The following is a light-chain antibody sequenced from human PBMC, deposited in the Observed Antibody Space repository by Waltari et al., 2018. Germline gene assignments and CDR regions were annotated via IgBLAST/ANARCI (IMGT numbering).Light chain of an antibody. CDR3: CSYAGSYVV. V-gene: IGLV2-11*01. CDR1: SSDVGGYNY. J-gene: IGLJ2*01. CDR2: DVS. Sequence: QSALTQPRSVSGSPGQSVTISCPGTSSDVGGYNYVSWYQQHPGKAPNLMIYDVSKRPSGVPDRFSGSKSGNTASLTISGLQAEDEADYYCCSYAGSYVVFGGGTKLTVL.